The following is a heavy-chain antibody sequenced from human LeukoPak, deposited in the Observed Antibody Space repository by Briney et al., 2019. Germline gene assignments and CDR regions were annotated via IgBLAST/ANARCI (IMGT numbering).Heavy chain of an antibody. V-gene: IGHV3-21*01. CDR1: GFTFSSYS. CDR3: ARDWAAAAGYFDY. CDR2: ISSSSSYI. Sequence: GGSLRLSCAASGFTFSSYSMNWVRQAPGKGLEWVSSISSSSSYIYYADSVKGRFTISRDNAKNSLYLQMNSLRAEDTAVYYCARDWAAAAGYFDYWGQGTLVTVSS. D-gene: IGHD6-13*01. J-gene: IGHJ4*02.